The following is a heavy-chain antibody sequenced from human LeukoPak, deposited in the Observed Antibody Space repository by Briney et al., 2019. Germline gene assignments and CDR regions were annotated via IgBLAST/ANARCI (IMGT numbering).Heavy chain of an antibody. Sequence: KPGGSLRLSCAASGFTFSSYWMHWVRQAPGKGLEWVSSITASSASMYYADSVKGRFTISRDNTENSLYLQMNSLRAEDTAVYYCARTYYDILTAYNPYFDYWGQGTLVTVSS. D-gene: IGHD3-9*01. J-gene: IGHJ4*02. V-gene: IGHV3-21*01. CDR2: ITASSASM. CDR3: ARTYYDILTAYNPYFDY. CDR1: GFTFSSYW.